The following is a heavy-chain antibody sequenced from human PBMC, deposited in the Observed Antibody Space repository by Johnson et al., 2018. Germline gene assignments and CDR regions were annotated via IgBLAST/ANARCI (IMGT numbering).Heavy chain of an antibody. J-gene: IGHJ6*03. CDR3: AGVSPPYYYCDSSGYWARHDYYYYRDV. Sequence: QVQLQQWGAGLLKPSETLSLTCAVYGGSFSGYYWSWIRQPPGKGLEWIGEINHSGSTNYNPSLKSRVTISVDTSKNQFSLKLSSVTAAATAVYYCAGVSPPYYYCDSSGYWARHDYYYYRDVWGKGTTVTVSS. CDR1: GGSFSGYY. V-gene: IGHV4-34*01. CDR2: INHSGST. D-gene: IGHD3-22*01.